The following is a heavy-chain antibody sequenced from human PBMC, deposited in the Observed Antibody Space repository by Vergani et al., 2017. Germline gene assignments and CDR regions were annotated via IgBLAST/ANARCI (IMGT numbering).Heavy chain of an antibody. Sequence: QLQLQESGSGLVKPSQTLSLTCAVSGGSISSGSYSWSWIRQPPGKGLEWIGHISHSGSTYYNPSLMSRVTISVDRSKNQFSLRLSSVTAADTAVYYCARGDQDYTTSYCYYYYMDVWGKGTTVSVSS. CDR3: ARGDQDYTTSYCYYYYMDV. CDR2: ISHSGST. CDR1: GGSISSGSYS. D-gene: IGHD4-11*01. J-gene: IGHJ6*03. V-gene: IGHV4-30-2*01.